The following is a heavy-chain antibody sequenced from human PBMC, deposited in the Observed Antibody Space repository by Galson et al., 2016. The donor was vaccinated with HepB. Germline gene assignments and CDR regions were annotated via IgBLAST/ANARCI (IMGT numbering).Heavy chain of an antibody. CDR3: VRDGGGGWHFDN. Sequence: SLRLSCAASGFSHSSYWMSWVRQAPGKGLEWVANVKYDGSEKYYVDSVKGRFTISRDNAKNSMSLQMNSLSAEDTAVYYCVRDGGGGWHFDNWGQGTLITVSS. CDR2: VKYDGSEK. V-gene: IGHV3-7*01. D-gene: IGHD6-19*01. CDR1: GFSHSSYW. J-gene: IGHJ4*02.